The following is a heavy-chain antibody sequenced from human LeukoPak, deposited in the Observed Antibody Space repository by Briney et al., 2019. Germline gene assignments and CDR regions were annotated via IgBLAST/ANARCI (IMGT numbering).Heavy chain of an antibody. J-gene: IGHJ5*01. CDR2: ISSAGTAM. V-gene: IGHV3-11*01. CDR3: ATRFNPGTTFDF. CDR1: GFTFSDYY. Sequence: GGSLRLSCAASGFTFSDYYMSWIRQAPGKGLEWVSYISSAGTAMYYADSVKGRFAISRDNAKNSLYLQMNSLRAEDTAVYYCATRFNPGTTFDFWGQGTLVTVSS. D-gene: IGHD1-7*01.